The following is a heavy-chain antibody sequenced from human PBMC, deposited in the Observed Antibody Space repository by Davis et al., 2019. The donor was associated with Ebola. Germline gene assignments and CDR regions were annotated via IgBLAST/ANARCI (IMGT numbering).Heavy chain of an antibody. CDR1: GYTLTALS. D-gene: IGHD6-13*01. J-gene: IGHJ6*02. Sequence: ASVKVSCKVSGYTLTALSMHWVRQAPGKGLEWMGGFDPEDGETIYAQKFQGRVTMTEDTSTDTAYMELSSLRSEDTAVYYCARRSSWANYYYYGMDVWGQGTTVTVSS. CDR2: FDPEDGET. CDR3: ARRSSWANYYYYGMDV. V-gene: IGHV1-24*01.